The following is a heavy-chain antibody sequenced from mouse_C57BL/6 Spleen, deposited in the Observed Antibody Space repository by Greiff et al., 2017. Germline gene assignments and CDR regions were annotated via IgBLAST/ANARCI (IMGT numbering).Heavy chain of an antibody. CDR3: ARHDGSMDY. CDR1: GYTFTSYW. Sequence: QVQLQQPGAELVMPGASVKLSCKASGYTFTSYWMHWVKPRPGQGLEWIGEIDPSDSYTNYNQKFKGKSTLTVDKSSSTAYMQLSSLTSEDSAVYYCARHDGSMDYWGQGTSVTVSS. CDR2: IDPSDSYT. D-gene: IGHD2-3*01. V-gene: IGHV1-69*01. J-gene: IGHJ4*01.